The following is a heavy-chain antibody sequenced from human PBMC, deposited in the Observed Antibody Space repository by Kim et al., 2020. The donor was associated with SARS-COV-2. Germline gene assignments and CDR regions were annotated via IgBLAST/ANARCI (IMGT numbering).Heavy chain of an antibody. CDR1: GFTYSSFA. Sequence: GGSLRLSCAASGFTYSSFAMSWVRQAPGKGLEWVSVISYSGGITFYADSVKGRFTISRDNSKNTLYLQMNSLRAEDTAVYYCARRTTVGATRWFDPRGQGTLVTVTS. CDR3: ARRTTVGATRWFDP. D-gene: IGHD1-26*01. J-gene: IGHJ5*02. V-gene: IGHV3-23*01. CDR2: ISYSGGIT.